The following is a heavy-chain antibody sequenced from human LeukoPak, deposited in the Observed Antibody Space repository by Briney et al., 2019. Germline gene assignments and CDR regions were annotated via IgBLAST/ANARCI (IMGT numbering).Heavy chain of an antibody. Sequence: ASVKVSCKASGYIFTTHGISWLRRAPGQGLEWMGRINPFNGDTKYPQKFQGRVTMTTDTSTSTAYMEIRSLRFDDTAVYYCTREDCNAGTCYFSVDWGQGTLVTVSS. CDR2: INPFNGDT. CDR3: TREDCNAGTCYFSVD. D-gene: IGHD2-15*01. V-gene: IGHV1-18*01. CDR1: GYIFTTHG. J-gene: IGHJ4*02.